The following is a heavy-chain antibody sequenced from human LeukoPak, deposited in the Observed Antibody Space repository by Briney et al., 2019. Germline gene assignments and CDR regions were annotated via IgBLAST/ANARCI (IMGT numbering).Heavy chain of an antibody. Sequence: SETLSLTCAVSGGSFSGHYWSWIRQSPGEGLEWIGYIYYSGSTNYNPSLKSRVTISVDTSKNQFSLKLSSVTAADTAVYYCARGDYADYWGQGTLVTVSS. D-gene: IGHD4-17*01. J-gene: IGHJ4*02. CDR1: GGSFSGHY. V-gene: IGHV4-59*11. CDR3: ARGDYADY. CDR2: IYYSGST.